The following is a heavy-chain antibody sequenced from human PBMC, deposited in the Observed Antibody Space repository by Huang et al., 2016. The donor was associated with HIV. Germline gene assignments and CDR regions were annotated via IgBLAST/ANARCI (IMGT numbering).Heavy chain of an antibody. V-gene: IGHV4-34*01. Sequence: QVQLQQWGAGLLKPSETLSLTCAVYGGSFSGYYWSWIRQPPGKGLEWIGEITHSGSTNYNPSLKSRVTISGDTSKNQCSLKLSSVTAADTAVYYCARILMYYNSSGYGFDYWGQGTLVTVSS. CDR2: ITHSGST. D-gene: IGHD3-22*01. CDR1: GGSFSGYY. J-gene: IGHJ4*02. CDR3: ARILMYYNSSGYGFDY.